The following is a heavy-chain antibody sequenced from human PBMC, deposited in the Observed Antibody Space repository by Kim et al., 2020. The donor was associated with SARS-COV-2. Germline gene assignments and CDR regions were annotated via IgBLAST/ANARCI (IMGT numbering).Heavy chain of an antibody. Sequence: GGSLRLSCAASGFTFSNAWMSWVRQAPGKGLEWVGRIKSKTDGGTTDYAAPVKGRFTISRDDSKNTLYLQMNSLKTEDTAVYYCSGWERYYYGMDVWGQGTTVTVSS. CDR3: SGWERYYYGMDV. V-gene: IGHV3-15*01. J-gene: IGHJ6*02. CDR1: GFTFSNAW. D-gene: IGHD1-26*01. CDR2: IKSKTDGGTT.